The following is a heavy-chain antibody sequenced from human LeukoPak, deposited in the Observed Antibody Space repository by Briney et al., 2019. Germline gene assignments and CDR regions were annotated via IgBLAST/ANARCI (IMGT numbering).Heavy chain of an antibody. V-gene: IGHV3-74*01. CDR1: GFSFTNYW. J-gene: IGHJ6*02. D-gene: IGHD5-24*01. CDR2: INSDGSAT. CDR3: ARDRDPPYYYYGMDV. Sequence: AGGSLRLSCAASGFSFTNYWMHWVRQAPGKGLVWVSHINSDGSATRYADSVKGRFTISRDNSKNTLYLQMNSLRAEDTAVYYCARDRDPPYYYYGMDVWGQGTTVTVSS.